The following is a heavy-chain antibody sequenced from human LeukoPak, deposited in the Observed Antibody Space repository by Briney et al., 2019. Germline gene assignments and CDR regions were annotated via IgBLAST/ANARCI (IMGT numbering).Heavy chain of an antibody. CDR2: ITWNSAII. Sequence: GRSLRLSCAASGFIFDDHAMHWVRHAPGKGLEWISTITWNSAIIDYADSVKGRFSISRDNAKNSLYLQMNSLGAEDTAMYYCARDLVYYDSSGVLDYWGQGTLVIVSS. J-gene: IGHJ4*02. CDR1: GFIFDDHA. D-gene: IGHD3-22*01. CDR3: ARDLVYYDSSGVLDY. V-gene: IGHV3-9*01.